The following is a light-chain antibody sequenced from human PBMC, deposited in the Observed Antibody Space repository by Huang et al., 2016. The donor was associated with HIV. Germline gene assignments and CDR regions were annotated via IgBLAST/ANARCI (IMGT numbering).Light chain of an antibody. J-gene: IGKJ3*01. V-gene: IGKV3-20*01. CDR2: GAS. CDR1: QSVGIY. CDR3: QQYERPPDT. Sequence: EIVLTQSPGTLSLSPGERATLSCRASQSVGIYLAWYQQKPGQAPRLLIYGASTRVTVIPDRFSGGGSGTDFTLSISRLEPEDFAVYYCQQYERPPDTFGPGTKVNIK.